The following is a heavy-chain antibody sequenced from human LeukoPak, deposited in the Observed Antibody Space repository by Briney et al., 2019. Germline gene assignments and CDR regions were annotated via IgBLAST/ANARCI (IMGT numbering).Heavy chain of an antibody. CDR3: ARYDSPAPGLWDY. CDR1: GYTFTSCA. V-gene: IGHV1-3*01. Sequence: ASVKVSCKASGYTFTSCAMHWERQAPGQRLEWVGWINVGNGNTKYSQKFKDRVPIKRDISTSPAYMQLSSVRSKHTAVYYCARYDSPAPGLWDYWGQGTLLSDSP. CDR2: INVGNGNT. D-gene: IGHD3/OR15-3a*01. J-gene: IGHJ4*02.